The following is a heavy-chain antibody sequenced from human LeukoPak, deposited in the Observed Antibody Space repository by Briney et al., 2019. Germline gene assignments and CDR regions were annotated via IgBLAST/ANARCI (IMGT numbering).Heavy chain of an antibody. CDR3: ARSGSWSAFDI. Sequence: SETLSLTCTVSGDSISSYYWSWIRQPPGKGLEWVGYIYYSGSTNYNPSLQSQVTISVDTTKNHFSLKLSAVTAADTAVYYCARSGSWSAFDIWGQGTMVTVSS. V-gene: IGHV4-59*01. CDR1: GDSISSYY. CDR2: IYYSGST. J-gene: IGHJ3*02. D-gene: IGHD1-1*01.